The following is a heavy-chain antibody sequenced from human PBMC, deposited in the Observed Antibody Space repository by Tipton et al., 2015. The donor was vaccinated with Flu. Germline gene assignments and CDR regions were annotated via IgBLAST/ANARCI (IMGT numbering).Heavy chain of an antibody. V-gene: IGHV4-4*07. CDR3: AREAAPTPGAGYQYES. D-gene: IGHD3-10*01. J-gene: IGHJ5*02. Sequence: LRLSCTVSGDSISNYYWGWIRQPAGKGLQWNGRIYTSGSTDYNPSLKGRVTMSVDTSRNQFSLRLSSVTAADTAVYFCAREAAPTPGAGYQYESWGQGKLVTVSS. CDR1: GDSISNYY. CDR2: IYTSGST.